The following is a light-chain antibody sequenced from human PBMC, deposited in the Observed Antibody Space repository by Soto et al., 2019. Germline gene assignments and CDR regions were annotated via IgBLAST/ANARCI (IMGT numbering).Light chain of an antibody. CDR2: GAS. Sequence: EILLTQSPSTLPLSPGERATLSCGAGQSVTDKYLAWYQQKPGQAPRVVISGASSRPSGIPERFSASGSGTDFTLTISRLEPEDFAVYYCQQHNQWPITCGQGTRLEIK. J-gene: IGKJ5*01. V-gene: IGKV3D-20*02. CDR3: QQHNQWPIT. CDR1: QSVTDKY.